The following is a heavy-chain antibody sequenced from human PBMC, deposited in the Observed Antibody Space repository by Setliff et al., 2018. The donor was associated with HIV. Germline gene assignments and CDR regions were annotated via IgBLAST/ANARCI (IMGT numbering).Heavy chain of an antibody. CDR2: INPKSDGT. V-gene: IGHV1-2*04. CDR3: ATGPPYCSGGSCYSSLHH. CDR1: GYSFTDYY. Sequence: ASVKVSCKASGYSFTDYYIHWVRQAPGQGLEWMGWINPKSDGTNYAQKFQGWITMTRDTSISTAYMELSRLRSDDTAVYYCATGPPYCSGGSCYSSLHHWGQGTLVTVSS. D-gene: IGHD2-15*01. J-gene: IGHJ1*01.